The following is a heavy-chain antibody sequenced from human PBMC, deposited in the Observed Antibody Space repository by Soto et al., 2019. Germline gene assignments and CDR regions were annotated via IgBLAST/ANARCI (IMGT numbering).Heavy chain of an antibody. J-gene: IGHJ4*02. CDR2: VYYSGST. V-gene: IGHV4-59*01. D-gene: IGHD6-19*01. CDR1: GGSISSYC. CDR3: ARSRYTSGWWTPPFDY. Sequence: SETQSLTCAVAGGSISSYCLSWIRQPPGKGLEWIGYVYYSGSTNYNPSLKSRVTISVDTSKNQFSLKLTSVTAADTAVYYCARSRYTSGWWTPPFDYWGQGTLVTVSS.